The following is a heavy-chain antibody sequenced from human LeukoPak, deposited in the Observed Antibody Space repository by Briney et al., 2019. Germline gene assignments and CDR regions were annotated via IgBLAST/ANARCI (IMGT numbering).Heavy chain of an antibody. CDR3: ATDGAGFDT. J-gene: IGHJ5*02. Sequence: GGSLRLSCAASGFTFSDYYMSWIRQAPGKGLEWLSYINIGGTNTHYADSVKGRFTISRDNTKKSLYLQMNNLRAEDTAVYYCATDGAGFDTWGQGVLVTVSS. CDR1: GFTFSDYY. V-gene: IGHV3-11*01. CDR2: INIGGTNT.